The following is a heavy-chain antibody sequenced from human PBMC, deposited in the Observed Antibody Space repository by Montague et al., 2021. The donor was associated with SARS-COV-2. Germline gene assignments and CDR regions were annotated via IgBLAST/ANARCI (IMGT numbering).Heavy chain of an antibody. D-gene: IGHD3-10*01. CDR2: MYYSGST. Sequence: SETRSLTCTVSGGFISSSNYYWGWIRQPPGKGLEWIGNMYYSGSTYYNPSLKSRVTISIDTSKNQFSLKLSSVTAADTAVYYCARDDIVLQGVTKGMDVWGQGTTVTVSS. J-gene: IGHJ6*02. CDR3: ARDDIVLQGVTKGMDV. V-gene: IGHV4-39*07. CDR1: GGFISSSNYY.